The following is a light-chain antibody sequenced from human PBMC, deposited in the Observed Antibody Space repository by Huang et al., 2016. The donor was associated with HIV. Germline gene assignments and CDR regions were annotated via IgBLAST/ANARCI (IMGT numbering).Light chain of an antibody. CDR1: QSVSSN. Sequence: EIVMTQFRATLSVSPGERATLSCRASQSVSSNLAWYQQKPGQAPRLLISGASTRATGIPARFSGSGSGTEFTLTISSLQSEDFAVYYCQQYNNWPPYTFGQGTKLEIK. V-gene: IGKV3-15*01. CDR2: GAS. J-gene: IGKJ2*01. CDR3: QQYNNWPPYT.